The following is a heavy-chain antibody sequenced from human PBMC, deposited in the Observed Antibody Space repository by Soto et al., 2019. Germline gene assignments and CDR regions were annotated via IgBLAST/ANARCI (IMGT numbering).Heavy chain of an antibody. J-gene: IGHJ5*02. D-gene: IGHD6-13*01. CDR1: GFTFSSYA. V-gene: IGHV3-23*01. CDR2: ISGSGGST. Sequence: GGSLRPSCASSGFTFSSYAMSLVRQAPGKGLEWVSAISGSGGSTYYADSVKGRFTISRDNSKNTLYLQMNSLRAEDTAVYYCAKGSSSSWYNWFDPWGQGTLVTVSS. CDR3: AKGSSSSWYNWFDP.